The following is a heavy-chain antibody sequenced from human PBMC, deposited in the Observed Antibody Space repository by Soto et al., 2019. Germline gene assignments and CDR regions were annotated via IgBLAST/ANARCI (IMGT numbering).Heavy chain of an antibody. CDR2: ISGSGGST. J-gene: IGHJ6*03. D-gene: IGHD6-13*01. CDR3: AKYGQQLIYYYYHYMDV. V-gene: IGHV3-23*01. CDR1: GFTFSIYA. Sequence: GGSLRLSCAASGFTFSIYAMSWVRQAPGKGLEWVSAISGSGGSTYYADSVKGRFTISRDNSKNTLYLQMNSLRAEDTAIYYCAKYGQQLIYYYYHYMDVWGKGTTVTVSS.